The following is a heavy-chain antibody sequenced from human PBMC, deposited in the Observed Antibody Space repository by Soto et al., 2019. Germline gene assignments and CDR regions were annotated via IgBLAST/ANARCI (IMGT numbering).Heavy chain of an antibody. CDR1: GGSMSSYY. CDR2: FYYSGST. V-gene: IGHV4-59*08. D-gene: IGHD2-2*01. CDR3: ASWGVYCTSTSCFERWFDP. Sequence: QVQLQESGPGLVKPSETLSLTCTVSGGSMSSYYWSWIRQPPGKGLEWIGYFYYSGSTNYNPSLKCGVTISVDTSKKQFSLKLSSVTAADTAVYYCASWGVYCTSTSCFERWFDPWGQGILVTVSS. J-gene: IGHJ5*02.